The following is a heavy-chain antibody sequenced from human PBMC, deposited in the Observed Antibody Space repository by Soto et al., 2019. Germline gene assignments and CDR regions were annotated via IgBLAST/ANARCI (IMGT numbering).Heavy chain of an antibody. CDR3: ASYARDDYGDYAVDY. CDR2: LYYSGST. CDR1: GGSISSGGYY. Sequence: QVQLQESGPGLVKPSQTLSLTCTVSGGSISSGGYYWSWTRQHPGKALEWIGYLYYSGSTYYNPSLKTRVTISVDTSKNPFSLKLSSVTAADTAVYYCASYARDDYGDYAVDYWGHGTLVTVSS. V-gene: IGHV4-31*03. D-gene: IGHD4-17*01. J-gene: IGHJ4*01.